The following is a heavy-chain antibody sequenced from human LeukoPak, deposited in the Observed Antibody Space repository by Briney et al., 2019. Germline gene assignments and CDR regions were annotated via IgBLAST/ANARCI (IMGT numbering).Heavy chain of an antibody. CDR3: ARVRYYYDSSGYYSSYMDV. J-gene: IGHJ6*03. V-gene: IGHV3-11*04. Sequence: PGGSLRLSCAASGFTFSDYYMSWIRQAPGKGLEWVSYISSSGSTIYYADSVKGRFTISRDNAKNSLYLQMNSLRAEDTAVYYCARVRYYYDSSGYYSSYMDVWGKGTTVTISS. D-gene: IGHD3-22*01. CDR2: ISSSGSTI. CDR1: GFTFSDYY.